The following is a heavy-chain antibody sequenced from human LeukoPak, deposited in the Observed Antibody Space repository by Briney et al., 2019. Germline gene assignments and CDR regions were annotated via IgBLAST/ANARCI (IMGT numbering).Heavy chain of an antibody. CDR2: IIGISGST. CDR1: GFTFSSYA. D-gene: IGHD3-22*01. CDR3: ANQAGSYSYYGVDV. Sequence: GGSLRLSCAASGFTFSSYAMSWVRQAPGKGLEWVSGIIGISGSTNYADSVKGRFTVSRDTSKNTLYLQMNSLRAEDTAVYYCANQAGSYSYYGVDVWGQGTTVTVSS. V-gene: IGHV3-23*01. J-gene: IGHJ6*02.